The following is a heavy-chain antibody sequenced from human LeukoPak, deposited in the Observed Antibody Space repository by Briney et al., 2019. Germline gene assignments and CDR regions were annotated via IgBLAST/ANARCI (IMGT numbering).Heavy chain of an antibody. CDR1: GGSISSYY. CDR2: IYTSGST. V-gene: IGHV4-4*07. D-gene: IGHD6-6*01. J-gene: IGHJ5*02. CDR3: ARDLWGGSSSANWFDP. Sequence: SETLSLTCTVSGGSISSYYWSWIRQPAGKGLEWIGRIYTSGSTNYNPSLKSRVTISVDKSKNQFSLKLSSVTAADTAVYYCARDLWGGSSSANWFDPWGQGTLVTVSS.